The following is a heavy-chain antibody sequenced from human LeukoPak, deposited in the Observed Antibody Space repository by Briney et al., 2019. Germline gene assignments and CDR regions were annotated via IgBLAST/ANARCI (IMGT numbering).Heavy chain of an antibody. V-gene: IGHV3-23*01. D-gene: IGHD3-22*01. CDR2: ISGGSGST. CDR1: GFTFSSYA. J-gene: IGHJ4*02. CDR3: AKHRFESGGYHSTD. Sequence: PGGSLRLSCAASGFTFSSYAMSWVRQAPGKGLAWVSTISGGSGSTYCAYSVKGRFAISRDNSKNTLYLQMNSLRDEDTAVYYCAKHRFESGGYHSTDGGQGTLVTVSS.